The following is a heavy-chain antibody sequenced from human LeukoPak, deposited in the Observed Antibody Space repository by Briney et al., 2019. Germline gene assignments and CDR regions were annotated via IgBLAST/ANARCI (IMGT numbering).Heavy chain of an antibody. CDR2: IYYSGST. Sequence: SQTLSLTCSVSGGSISNDAYYWSWIRQNPGKGLEWIGYIYYSGSTYYNPSLKSRINISVDTSKNQFSLRLSSVTAADTAVYFCVSARGFLTVTTFDHWGQGILVTVSS. J-gene: IGHJ4*02. CDR1: GGSISNDAYY. V-gene: IGHV4-31*03. CDR3: VSARGFLTVTTFDH. D-gene: IGHD4-17*01.